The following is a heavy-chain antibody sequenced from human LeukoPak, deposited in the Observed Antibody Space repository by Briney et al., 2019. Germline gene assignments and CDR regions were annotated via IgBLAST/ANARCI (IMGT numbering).Heavy chain of an antibody. Sequence: GGSLRLSCAASGFTFSSYSMNWVRQAPGKGLEWVSYISSSSSTIYYADSVKGRFTISRDNAKNSLYLQMNSLRAEDTAVYYCARAGADYGDYPYYYYMDVWGKGTTVTVSS. CDR1: GFTFSSYS. CDR3: ARAGADYGDYPYYYYMDV. D-gene: IGHD4-17*01. CDR2: ISSSSSTI. V-gene: IGHV3-48*04. J-gene: IGHJ6*03.